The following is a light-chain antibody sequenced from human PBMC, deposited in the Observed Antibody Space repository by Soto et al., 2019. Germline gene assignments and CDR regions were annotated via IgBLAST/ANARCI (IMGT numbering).Light chain of an antibody. J-gene: IGKJ1*01. CDR1: QSVSVN. V-gene: IGKV3-15*01. CDR2: GAS. Sequence: EIVKTQCAATLSVSPGERATLSCRASQSVSVNLAWYQQKRGQAPRLLIYGASTRATGIPARFSGSGSGTEFALTISSVHSEDFAVYYCQQYHDWGEFGQGTKVDI. CDR3: QQYHDWGE.